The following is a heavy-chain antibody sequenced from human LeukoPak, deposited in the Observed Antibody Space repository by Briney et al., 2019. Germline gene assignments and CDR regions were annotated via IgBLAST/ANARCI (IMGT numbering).Heavy chain of an antibody. CDR3: ARGYCSGGSCYYGAYYFDY. Sequence: GASVKVSCRASGYTFTGYYMHWVRQAPGQGLEWMGWINPNSGGTNYAQKFQGRVTMTRDTSISTAYMELSRLRSDDTAVYCCARGYCSGGSCYYGAYYFDYWGQGTLVTVSS. D-gene: IGHD2-15*01. CDR2: INPNSGGT. V-gene: IGHV1-2*02. CDR1: GYTFTGYY. J-gene: IGHJ4*02.